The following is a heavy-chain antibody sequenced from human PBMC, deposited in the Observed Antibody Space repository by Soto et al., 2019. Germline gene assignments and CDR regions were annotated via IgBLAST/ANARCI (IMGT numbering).Heavy chain of an antibody. CDR3: AKDRAAGFDY. V-gene: IGHV3-30*18. Sequence: QVQLVESGGGVVQPGRSLRLSCAASGFTFSSYGMHWVRQAPGKGLEWVAVISYDGSNKYYADSVKGRFTIPRDNSENPVDLHMNSLRAEDTAVYYCAKDRAAGFDYWGQGTLVTVSS. CDR2: ISYDGSNK. CDR1: GFTFSSYG. J-gene: IGHJ4*02. D-gene: IGHD6-13*01.